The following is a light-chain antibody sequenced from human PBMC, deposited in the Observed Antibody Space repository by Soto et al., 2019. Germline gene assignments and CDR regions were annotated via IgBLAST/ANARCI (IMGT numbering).Light chain of an antibody. Sequence: EIVLTQSPGTLSLSPGERATLSCKASQSVSSNFLAWYQRKPGQAPRLLIYGVSYRATDIPYRFSGSGSGTDFTLTIARLEPEDFAVYYCQQYGTSPPTFGQGTKVAI. CDR3: QQYGTSPPT. V-gene: IGKV3-20*01. CDR1: QSVSSNF. CDR2: GVS. J-gene: IGKJ1*01.